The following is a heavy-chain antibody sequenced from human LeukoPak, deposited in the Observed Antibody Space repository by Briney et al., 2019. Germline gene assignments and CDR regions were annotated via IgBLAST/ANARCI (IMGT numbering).Heavy chain of an antibody. CDR3: ARGPAGYYYDSSGYFWDYFDY. CDR2: INHSGST. CDR1: GGNFNDYY. V-gene: IGHV4-34*01. J-gene: IGHJ4*02. Sequence: SETLSLTCAVTGGNFNDYYWSWIRQPPGKGLEWIGEINHSGSTNYNPSLKSRVTISVDTSKNQFSLKLSSVTAADTAVYYCARGPAGYYYDSSGYFWDYFDYWGQGTLVTVSS. D-gene: IGHD3-22*01.